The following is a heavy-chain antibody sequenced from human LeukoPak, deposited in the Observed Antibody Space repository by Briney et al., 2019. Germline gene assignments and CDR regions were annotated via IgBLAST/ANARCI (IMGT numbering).Heavy chain of an antibody. D-gene: IGHD2-2*02. CDR3: ARGYCTSTSCYNTDFDY. CDR1: GYTFTSYY. V-gene: IGHV1-46*01. J-gene: IGHJ4*02. Sequence: ASVKVSCKASGYTFTSYYVHWVRQAPGQGLEWMGMINPGSDNTTYAQRLQGRVTMTRDMSTSTVYMELSSLRSEDTAMYFCARGYCTSTSCYNTDFDYWRQGILVTVSS. CDR2: INPGSDNT.